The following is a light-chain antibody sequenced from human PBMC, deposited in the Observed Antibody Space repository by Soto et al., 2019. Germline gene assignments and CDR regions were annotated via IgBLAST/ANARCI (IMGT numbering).Light chain of an antibody. CDR3: QHSYVWLT. Sequence: IVLTQSPATLSLSPWERATLSCRAGHSISTFLAWYQQKSGQAPRLLFYDASNRAAVTPTMFGSGWGATFSLITSSSQAPEDAAVYCCQHSYVWLTFGGGTKVDIK. V-gene: IGKV3-11*01. CDR1: HSISTF. J-gene: IGKJ4*01. CDR2: DAS.